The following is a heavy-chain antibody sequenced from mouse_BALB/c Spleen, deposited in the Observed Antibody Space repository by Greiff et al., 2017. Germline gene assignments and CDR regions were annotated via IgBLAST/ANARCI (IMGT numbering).Heavy chain of an antibody. CDR3: ARATVVEDWYFDV. V-gene: IGHV1S56*01. CDR1: GYTFTSYY. J-gene: IGHJ1*01. D-gene: IGHD1-1*01. CDR2: IYPGDGST. Sequence: VKLQESGPELVKPGASVKMSCKASGYTFTSYYIHWVKQRPGQGLEWIGWIYPGDGSTKYNEKFKGKTTLTADKSSSTAYMLLSSLTSEDSAIYFCARATVVEDWYFDVWGAGTTVTVSS.